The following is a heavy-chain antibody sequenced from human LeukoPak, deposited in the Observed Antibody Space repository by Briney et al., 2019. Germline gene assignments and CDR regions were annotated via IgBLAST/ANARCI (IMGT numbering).Heavy chain of an antibody. CDR2: INPNSGGT. Sequence: ASVKVSCKASGYTFTGYYMHWVRQAPGQGLEWMGWINPNSGGTNYAQKFQGRVTMTRDTSISTAYMELSRLRSDDTAVYYCARDLITMVRGVILYYYYYMDVWGKGTTVTISS. J-gene: IGHJ6*03. CDR1: GYTFTGYY. V-gene: IGHV1-2*02. CDR3: ARDLITMVRGVILYYYYYMDV. D-gene: IGHD3-10*01.